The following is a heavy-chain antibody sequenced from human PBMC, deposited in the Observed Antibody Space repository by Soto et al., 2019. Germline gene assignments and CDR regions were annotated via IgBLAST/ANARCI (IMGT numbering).Heavy chain of an antibody. J-gene: IGHJ4*02. CDR1: GGSISSGGYS. CDR3: ARHGIGSSSGKEYFNY. Sequence: SETLSLTCAVSGGSISSGGYSWSWIRQPPGKGLEWIGYIYHSGSTYYNPSLKSRVTISVDTSQNQFSLRLSSVTAADTAVYYCARHGIGSSSGKEYFNYWGRETLVTVSS. D-gene: IGHD6-13*01. V-gene: IGHV4-30-2*03. CDR2: IYHSGST.